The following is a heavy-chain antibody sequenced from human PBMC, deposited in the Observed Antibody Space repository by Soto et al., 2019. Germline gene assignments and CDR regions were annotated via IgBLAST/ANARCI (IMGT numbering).Heavy chain of an antibody. V-gene: IGHV3-48*01. Sequence: GGSLRLSCAASGFTFSSYSMNWVRQAPGKGLEWVSYISSSSSTIYYADSVKGRFTISRDNAKNSLYLQMNSLRAEDTAVYYCARGGLWAAAGTGYWGQGTLVTVSS. J-gene: IGHJ4*02. CDR1: GFTFSSYS. CDR3: ARGGLWAAAGTGY. CDR2: ISSSSSTI. D-gene: IGHD6-13*01.